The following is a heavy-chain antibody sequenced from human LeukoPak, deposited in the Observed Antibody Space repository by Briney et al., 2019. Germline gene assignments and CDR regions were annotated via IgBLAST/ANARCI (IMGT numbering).Heavy chain of an antibody. CDR1: GYTFIGYF. CDR3: ARDHEDCSSASCYD. CDR2: INPNSGGT. V-gene: IGHV1-2*06. J-gene: IGHJ4*02. Sequence: ASVKVSCKASGYTFIGYFMNWVRQAPEQGLEWMGRINPNSGGTNYAQKFQGRVTMTRDTSISTAYMELSRLRSDDTAVYYCARDHEDCSSASCYDWGQGTLVTVSS. D-gene: IGHD2-2*01.